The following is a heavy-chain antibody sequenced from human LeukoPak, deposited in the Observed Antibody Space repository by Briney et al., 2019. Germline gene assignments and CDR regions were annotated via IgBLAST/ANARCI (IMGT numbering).Heavy chain of an antibody. J-gene: IGHJ6*03. V-gene: IGHV3-21*01. CDR1: GFTFSSYC. Sequence: GGSLRLSCAASGFTFSSYCMDWVRQTPGKWLEWVSSISSSSSYIYYADSVKGRFAISRDNAKNSLYLQMNSLRAEDTAVYYCAKDRCSNGVGCYYYYMDVWGKGTTVTISS. D-gene: IGHD2-8*01. CDR3: AKDRCSNGVGCYYYYMDV. CDR2: ISSSSSYI.